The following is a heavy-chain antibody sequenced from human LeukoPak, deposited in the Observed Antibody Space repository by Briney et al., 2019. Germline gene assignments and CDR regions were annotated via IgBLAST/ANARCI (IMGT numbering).Heavy chain of an antibody. CDR3: AKSVITIFGVAPFDY. Sequence: GGSLRLSCGASGFTFSSYAMHWVRQAPGKGLEWVAFIRYDGSNKYYADSVKGRFTISRDNSKNTLYLQMNSLRAEDTAVYYCAKSVITIFGVAPFDYWGQGTLVTVSS. D-gene: IGHD3-3*01. CDR2: IRYDGSNK. J-gene: IGHJ4*02. CDR1: GFTFSSYA. V-gene: IGHV3-30*02.